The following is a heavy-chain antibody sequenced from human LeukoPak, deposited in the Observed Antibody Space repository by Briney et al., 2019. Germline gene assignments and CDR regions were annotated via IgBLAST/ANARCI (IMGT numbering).Heavy chain of an antibody. D-gene: IGHD3-9*01. CDR1: GYTFTDYY. Sequence: GASVKVSCKASGYTFTDYYMHWVRQAPGQGLEWMGWINPNSGGTNFAQKFQGWVTMTRDTSISTAYMELTRLKSDDTAVYYCARGHILTGMYYYGMDVWGQGTTVTVSS. CDR3: ARGHILTGMYYYGMDV. V-gene: IGHV1-2*04. CDR2: INPNSGGT. J-gene: IGHJ6*02.